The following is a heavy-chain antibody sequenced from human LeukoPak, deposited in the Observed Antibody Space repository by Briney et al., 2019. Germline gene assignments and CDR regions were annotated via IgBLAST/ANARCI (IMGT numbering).Heavy chain of an antibody. V-gene: IGHV1-2*06. J-gene: IGHJ5*02. Sequence: GASVKVSCQVSGYTLTELSMHWVRQAPGQGLEWMGRINPNSGDTNYAQKFQGRVTMTRDTSISTAYMEVSRLTSDDTAVYYCAREGMTFGLWGQGTLVTVSS. CDR1: GYTLTELS. CDR2: INPNSGDT. CDR3: AREGMTFGL.